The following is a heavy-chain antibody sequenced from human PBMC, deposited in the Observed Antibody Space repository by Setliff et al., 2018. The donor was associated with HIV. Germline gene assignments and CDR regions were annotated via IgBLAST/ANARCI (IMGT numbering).Heavy chain of an antibody. CDR2: IYYSGST. J-gene: IGHJ6*03. Sequence: SETLSLTCTVSGGSISSGGYYWSWIRQHPGKGLEWIGYIYYSGSTYYNPSLKSRVTISVDTSKNQFSLKLSSVTAADTAVYYCARCAREGVIVSYYYSYMDVWGKGTSVTVSS. CDR3: ARCAREGVIVSYYYSYMDV. V-gene: IGHV4-31*03. CDR1: GGSISSGGYY. D-gene: IGHD3-16*02.